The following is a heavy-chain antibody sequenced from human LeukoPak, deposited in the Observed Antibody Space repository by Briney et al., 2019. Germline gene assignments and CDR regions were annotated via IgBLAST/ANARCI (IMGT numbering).Heavy chain of an antibody. CDR1: GYSFTSYW. D-gene: IGHD5-12*01. CDR2: IYPGDSDT. J-gene: IGHJ4*02. Sequence: GESLKISCKGSGYSFTSYWIGGVRQMPGKGLEWMGIIYPGDSDTSYSPSFQGEVTVSADNSISTSYLQWRRLNDSDTAMYFVGTIERYFDYWGQGTLVTVSS. CDR3: GTIERYFDY. V-gene: IGHV5-51*01.